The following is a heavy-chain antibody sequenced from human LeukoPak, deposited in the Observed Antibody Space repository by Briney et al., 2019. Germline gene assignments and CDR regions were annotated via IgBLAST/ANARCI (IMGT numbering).Heavy chain of an antibody. V-gene: IGHV4-31*03. J-gene: IGHJ4*02. D-gene: IGHD3-22*01. CDR2: IYYSGST. CDR1: GGSISSGGYC. Sequence: SQTLSLTCTVSGGSISSGGYCWSWIRQHPGKGLEWIGYIYYSGSTYYNPSLKSRVTISVDTSKNQFSLKLSSVTAADTAVYYCASVDSSGYYYFDYWGQGTLVTVSS. CDR3: ASVDSSGYYYFDY.